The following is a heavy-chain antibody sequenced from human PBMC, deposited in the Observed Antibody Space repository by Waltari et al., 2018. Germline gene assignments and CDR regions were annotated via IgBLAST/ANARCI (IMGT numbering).Heavy chain of an antibody. CDR3: ALNTVTVPFPY. CDR2: GYAPGDA. Sequence: EVEVVESGGGFIQPGGSLRLACAVSGFLVSEKDVIWVRQAPGKGLEWCGIGYAPGDAHYANDEKCRFTSSSDMSTNTGLLHMSSLRDEATAVYYCALNTVTVPFPYWGRGTLVTVSS. CDR1: GFLVSEKD. J-gene: IGHJ4*02. D-gene: IGHD4-17*01. V-gene: IGHV3-53*01.